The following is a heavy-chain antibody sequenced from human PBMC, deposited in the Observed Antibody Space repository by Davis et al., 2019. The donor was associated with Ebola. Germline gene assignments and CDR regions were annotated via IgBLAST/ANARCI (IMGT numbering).Heavy chain of an antibody. Sequence: SLKISCAASGFTFDDYAMHWVRQAPGKGLEWVSGISWNSGSIGYADSVKGRFTISRDNAKNTLYLQMDSLRVEDTAVYYCADVGGAFAWGQGTPVTVS. CDR2: ISWNSGSI. CDR1: GFTFDDYA. D-gene: IGHD1-26*01. CDR3: ADVGGAFA. J-gene: IGHJ4*02. V-gene: IGHV3-9*01.